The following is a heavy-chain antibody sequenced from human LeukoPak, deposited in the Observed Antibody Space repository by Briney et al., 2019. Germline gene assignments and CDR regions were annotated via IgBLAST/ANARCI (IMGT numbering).Heavy chain of an antibody. CDR1: GFTFSSYA. Sequence: GGSLRLSCAASGFTFSSYAMHWVRQAPGKGLEWVAVISYDGSNKYYADSVKGRFTISRDNSKNTLYLQMNSQRAEDTAVYYCAREYQSYELRDWGQGTLVTVSS. J-gene: IGHJ4*02. D-gene: IGHD1-7*01. CDR3: AREYQSYELRD. CDR2: ISYDGSNK. V-gene: IGHV3-30-3*01.